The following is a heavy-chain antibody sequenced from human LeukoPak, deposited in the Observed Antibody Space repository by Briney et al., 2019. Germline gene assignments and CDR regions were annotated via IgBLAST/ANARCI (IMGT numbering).Heavy chain of an antibody. J-gene: IGHJ4*02. CDR3: ARGRDFYGSGSYWNY. CDR1: GGPFSGYY. Sequence: PSETLSLTCAVYGGPFSGYYWSCIRQPPGKGLEWIGEINHSGSTNYNPSLRSRDTISVDTSKNQFSLKLSSVTAADTAVYYCARGRDFYGSGSYWNYWGQGTLVTVSS. CDR2: INHSGST. D-gene: IGHD3-10*01. V-gene: IGHV4-34*01.